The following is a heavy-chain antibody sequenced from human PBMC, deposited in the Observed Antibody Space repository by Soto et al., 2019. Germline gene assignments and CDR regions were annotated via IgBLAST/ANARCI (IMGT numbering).Heavy chain of an antibody. D-gene: IGHD3-16*01. J-gene: IGHJ4*02. CDR1: GFTVSTKY. CDR2: IYSGGST. V-gene: IGHV3-66*01. Sequence: EVQLVESGGGLVQTGGSLRLSCAASGFTVSTKYMSWVRQAPGKGLEWVSVIYSGGSTFYADSVRARFTISRDNSKNTVNLQMHSLRAEETAVYYCARDPWAADYWGQGTLVTVSS. CDR3: ARDPWAADY.